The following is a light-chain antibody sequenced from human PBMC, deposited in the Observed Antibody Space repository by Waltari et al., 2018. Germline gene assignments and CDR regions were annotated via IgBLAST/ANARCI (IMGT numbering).Light chain of an antibody. CDR1: TGSLVTNY. CDR3: QSYDTNIRV. CDR2: EDN. J-gene: IGLJ3*02. V-gene: IGLV6-57*01. Sequence: NFLLTQPPSVSASPGKTVTISCTRSTGSLVTNYVQWYQPRPGSSPAMIIYEDNKRPPGVPDRFSGSIDSSSNSASLTISGLKTEDEADYYCQSYDTNIRVFGGGTKLTVL.